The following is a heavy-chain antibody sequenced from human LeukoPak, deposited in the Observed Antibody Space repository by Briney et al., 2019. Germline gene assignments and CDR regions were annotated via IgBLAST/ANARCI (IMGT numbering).Heavy chain of an antibody. Sequence: SVKASCKASGGTFSSYAISWVRQAPGQGLEWMGGIIPIFGTANYAQKFQGRVTITADESTSTAYMELSSLRSEDTAVYYCARGSRRWGYCSSTSCHGGDYWGQGTLVTVSS. J-gene: IGHJ4*02. D-gene: IGHD2-2*01. CDR3: ARGSRRWGYCSSTSCHGGDY. CDR2: IIPIFGTA. CDR1: GGTFSSYA. V-gene: IGHV1-69*13.